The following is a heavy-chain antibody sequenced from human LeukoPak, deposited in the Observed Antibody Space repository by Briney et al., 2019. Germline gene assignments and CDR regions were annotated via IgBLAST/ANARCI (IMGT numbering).Heavy chain of an antibody. Sequence: KSSETLSLTCAVSGGSISSGGYSWSWIRQPPGKGLEWIGYIYHSGSTYYNPSLKSRVTISVDRSKNQFSLKLSSVTAADTAVYYCARDHVSGGQSGWFDPWGQGTLVTVSS. CDR2: IYHSGST. V-gene: IGHV4-30-2*01. CDR3: ARDHVSGGQSGWFDP. D-gene: IGHD2-15*01. J-gene: IGHJ5*02. CDR1: GGSISSGGYS.